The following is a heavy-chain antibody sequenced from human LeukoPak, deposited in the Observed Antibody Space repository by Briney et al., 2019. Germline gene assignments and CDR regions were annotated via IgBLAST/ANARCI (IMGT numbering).Heavy chain of an antibody. CDR1: GFTFSTHS. CDR3: ARPDLMRELRFDP. Sequence: GGSLRLSCAASGFTFSTHSMNWVRQAPGKGLEWVSCISSSSSDIYYADSVKGRLTISRDNAKNSLYLQMSSLRAEDTAVYYCARPDLMRELRFDPWGQGTLVTVSS. J-gene: IGHJ5*02. V-gene: IGHV3-21*01. CDR2: ISSSSSDI. D-gene: IGHD1-7*01.